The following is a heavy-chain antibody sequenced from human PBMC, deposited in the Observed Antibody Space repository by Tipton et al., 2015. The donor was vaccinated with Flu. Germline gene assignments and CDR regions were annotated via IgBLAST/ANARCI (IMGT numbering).Heavy chain of an antibody. J-gene: IGHJ4*02. CDR2: IKSKTDGGAT. D-gene: IGHD6-13*01. CDR3: TWVYEGF. CDR1: GFPFSNFW. Sequence: SLRLSCAASGFPFSNFWMHWVRQTPGKGLEWVGRIKSKTDGGATEYAASVKGRFTISRDDSKSMLYLQMNSLKTDDTAVYYCTWVYEGFWGQGTLVTVSS. V-gene: IGHV3-15*01.